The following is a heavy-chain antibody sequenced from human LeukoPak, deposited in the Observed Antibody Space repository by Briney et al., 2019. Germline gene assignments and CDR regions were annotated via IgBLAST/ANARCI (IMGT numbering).Heavy chain of an antibody. Sequence: GGSLRLSCTASGFAFNNAWMSWVRQVPGKGLEWVGRIKSKANGGTTDHAAPGKGKFTISTDDSQSTPYLQMNSLNTEDTAVYYCTYYYDSSTYYHVYYWGQGTLGTVSS. J-gene: IGHJ4*02. CDR3: TYYYDSSTYYHVYY. CDR1: GFAFNNAW. V-gene: IGHV3-15*01. CDR2: IKSKANGGTT. D-gene: IGHD3-22*01.